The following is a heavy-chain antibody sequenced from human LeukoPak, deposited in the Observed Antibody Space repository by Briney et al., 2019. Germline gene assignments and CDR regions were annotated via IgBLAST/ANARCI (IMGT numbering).Heavy chain of an antibody. V-gene: IGHV3-15*01. CDR2: IKRKTDGGTT. Sequence: PGGSLRLSCAASGFTFSNLLMSWVRQAPGKGLEWVGRIKRKTDGGTTDYAAPVKGRFTISRDHSKNTLYLQMNSLKTEDKAVYYCTTDRSVGEYQLPQRDYWGQGTLVTVSS. CDR3: TTDRSVGEYQLPQRDY. J-gene: IGHJ4*02. CDR1: GFTFSNLL. D-gene: IGHD2-2*01.